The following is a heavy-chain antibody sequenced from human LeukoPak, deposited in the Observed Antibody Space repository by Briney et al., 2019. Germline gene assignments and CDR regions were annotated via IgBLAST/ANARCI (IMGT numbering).Heavy chain of an antibody. V-gene: IGHV3-7*01. CDR1: GFTFSNYR. CDR2: MKQDGSEK. CDR3: AGGPYYYYFYMDV. Sequence: GGSLRLSCATSGFTFSNYRMSWLRQARGKGLEWVGNMKQDGSEKYYVDSVKGRFTISRDNAKNSLSLQLNSLRVEDTAVYYCAGGPYYYYFYMDVWGKGTTVTVSS. J-gene: IGHJ6*03.